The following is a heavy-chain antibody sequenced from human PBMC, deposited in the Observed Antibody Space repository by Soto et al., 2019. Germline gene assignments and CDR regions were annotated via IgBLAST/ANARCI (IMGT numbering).Heavy chain of an antibody. V-gene: IGHV4-61*01. D-gene: IGHD3-22*01. CDR1: GGSVSSGSYY. J-gene: IGHJ4*02. CDR3: ARRLEGTTMIVVFDY. CDR2: IYYSGST. Sequence: QVQLQDSGPGLVKPSETLSLTCTVSGGSVSSGSYYWSWIRQPPGKGLEWIGYIYYSGSTNYNPSLKSRVTISVDTSKNQFSLRLSSVTSADTAVYYCARRLEGTTMIVVFDYWGQGTLVTVSS.